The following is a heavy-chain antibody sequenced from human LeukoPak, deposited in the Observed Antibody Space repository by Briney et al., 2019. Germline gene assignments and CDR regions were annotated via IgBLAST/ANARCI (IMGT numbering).Heavy chain of an antibody. CDR2: IIPIFGTA. V-gene: IGHV1-69*05. CDR1: GGTFSSYA. J-gene: IGHJ4*02. Sequence: GASVKVSCKASGGTFSSYAISWVRQAPGQGLEWMGGIIPIFGTANYAQKFQGRVTITRNTSISTAYMELSSLRSEDTAVYYCARGLWDPTYYYDSSGYPYYFDYWGQGTLVTVSS. CDR3: ARGLWDPTYYYDSSGYPYYFDY. D-gene: IGHD3-22*01.